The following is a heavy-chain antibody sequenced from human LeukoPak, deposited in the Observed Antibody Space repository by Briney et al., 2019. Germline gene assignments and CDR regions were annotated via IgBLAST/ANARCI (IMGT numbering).Heavy chain of an antibody. D-gene: IGHD3-10*01. CDR3: AKGTTANYYGSGKGFFDY. J-gene: IGHJ4*02. V-gene: IGHV3-9*03. CDR2: ISWNSGSI. CDR1: GFTFDDYA. Sequence: TGGSLRLSCAASGFTFDDYAIHWVRQAPGMGLEWVSGISWNSGSIGYADSVQGRFTISRDNAKNSLHLQMNSLRAEDMALYYCAKGTTANYYGSGKGFFDYWGQGTLVTVSS.